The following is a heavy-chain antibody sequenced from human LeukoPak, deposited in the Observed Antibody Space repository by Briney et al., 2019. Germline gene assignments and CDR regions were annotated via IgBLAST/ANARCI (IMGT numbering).Heavy chain of an antibody. Sequence: GASVKVSCKASGSTFTDYYMHWVRQAPGQGLEWMGWINPNSGGTNFAQKFQGRVTMTRDTSISTAYMELSRLRSDDTAVYYCSRSPGGGNFDYGGRGTLSTASS. CDR3: SRSPGGGNFDY. V-gene: IGHV1-2*02. J-gene: IGHJ4*02. D-gene: IGHD3-16*01. CDR2: INPNSGGT. CDR1: GSTFTDYY.